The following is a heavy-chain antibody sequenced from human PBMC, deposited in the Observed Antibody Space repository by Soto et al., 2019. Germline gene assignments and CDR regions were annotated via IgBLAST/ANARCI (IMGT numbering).Heavy chain of an antibody. CDR3: ARHIRLAVADHFDY. CDR2: IYYSGST. V-gene: IGHV4-59*08. Sequence: PSETLSLTCTVSGGSISSYYWSWIRQPPGKGLEWIGYIYYSGSTNYNPSLKSRVTISVDTSKNQFSLKLSSVTAADTAVYYCARHIRLAVADHFDYWGQGTLVTVSS. J-gene: IGHJ4*02. D-gene: IGHD6-19*01. CDR1: GGSISSYY.